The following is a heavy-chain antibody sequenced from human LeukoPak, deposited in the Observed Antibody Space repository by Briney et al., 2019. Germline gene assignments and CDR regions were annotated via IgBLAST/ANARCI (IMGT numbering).Heavy chain of an antibody. CDR3: ARVQRSSSGWHEAGLDY. D-gene: IGHD6-19*01. J-gene: IGHJ4*02. Sequence: GGSLRLSCAASGFTFSSYWMYWVRQAPGKGLVWVSHINSDGSITSYADSVKGRFTISRDNAKNTLYLQMNSLIAEDTAVYYCARVQRSSSGWHEAGLDYWGQGTLVTVSS. CDR1: GFTFSSYW. V-gene: IGHV3-74*01. CDR2: INSDGSIT.